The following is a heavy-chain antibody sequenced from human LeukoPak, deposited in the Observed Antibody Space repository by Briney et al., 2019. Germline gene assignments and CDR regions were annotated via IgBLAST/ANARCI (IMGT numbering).Heavy chain of an antibody. V-gene: IGHV3-23*01. J-gene: IGHJ4*02. D-gene: IGHD5-12*01. CDR3: AKDSYGGYVGFSFDY. Sequence: GGSLRLSCAASGFTFSSYGMHWVRQAPGKGLEWVSAISGSGGITYYADSVKGRFTISRDNSKNTLYLQMNSLRADDTAVYYCAKDSYGGYVGFSFDYWGQGTLVSVSS. CDR2: ISGSGGIT. CDR1: GFTFSSYG.